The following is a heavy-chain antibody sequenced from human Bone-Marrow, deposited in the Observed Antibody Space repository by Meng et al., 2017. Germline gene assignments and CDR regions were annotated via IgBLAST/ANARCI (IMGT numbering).Heavy chain of an antibody. CDR2: ISGSGRDI. Sequence: GESLKISCAASGFTFSSYEMHWVRQAPGKGLEWVSYISGSGRDIYYADSVKGRFTISRDNSKNTLYLQMNSLRAEDTAVYYCARKSDLEFYYYYYGMDVWGQGTTVTVSS. CDR1: GFTFSSYE. CDR3: ARKSDLEFYYYYYGMDV. D-gene: IGHD2-21*02. J-gene: IGHJ6*02. V-gene: IGHV3-48*03.